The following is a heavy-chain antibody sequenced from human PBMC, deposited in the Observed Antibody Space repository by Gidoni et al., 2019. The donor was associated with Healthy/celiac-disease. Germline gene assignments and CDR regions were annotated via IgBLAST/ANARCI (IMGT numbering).Heavy chain of an antibody. V-gene: IGHV1-69*06. CDR1: GGTFSSYA. Sequence: QVQLVQSGAEVKKTGSSVQVSCKASGGTFSSYAISWVRQAPGHGREGMGGIIPIFGTGNNAEKFLGRVTITANKSTSTAYMELSSLRSEDTAVYYLARDLVRYCSGGSCFAPWGQGTLVTVSS. J-gene: IGHJ5*02. CDR2: IIPIFGTG. CDR3: ARDLVRYCSGGSCFAP. D-gene: IGHD2-15*01.